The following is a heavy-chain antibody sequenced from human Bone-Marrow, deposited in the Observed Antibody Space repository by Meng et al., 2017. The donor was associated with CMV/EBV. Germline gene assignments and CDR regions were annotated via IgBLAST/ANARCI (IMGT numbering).Heavy chain of an antibody. Sequence: GESLKISCAASGFTFSSYWMHWVRQAPGKGLVWVSRINSDGSSTSYADSVKGRFTISRDNAKNSLYLQKSSLRVEDTAVYYCAKDRDFWSGYYDRYYYYGMDVWGEGTTVTVSS. J-gene: IGHJ6*01. D-gene: IGHD3-3*01. CDR3: AKDRDFWSGYYDRYYYYGMDV. CDR2: INSDGSST. V-gene: IGHV3-74*01. CDR1: GFTFSSYW.